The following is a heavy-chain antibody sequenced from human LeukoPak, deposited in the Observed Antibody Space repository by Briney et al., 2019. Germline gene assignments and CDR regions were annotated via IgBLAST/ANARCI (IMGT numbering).Heavy chain of an antibody. CDR1: GFTFSSYA. D-gene: IGHD5-18*01. CDR2: ISGSGGST. J-gene: IGHJ6*02. V-gene: IGHV3-23*01. Sequence: GGSLRLSCAASGFTFSSYAMSWVRQAPGKGLEWVSAISGSGGSTYYADSVKGRFTISRDNSKNTLYLQMNGLRAEDTAVYYCAKYGYSYGGNYYGMDVWGQGTTVTVSS. CDR3: AKYGYSYGGNYYGMDV.